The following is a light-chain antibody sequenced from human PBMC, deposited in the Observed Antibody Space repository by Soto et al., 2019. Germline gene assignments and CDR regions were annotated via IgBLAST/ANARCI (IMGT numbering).Light chain of an antibody. CDR2: EVN. Sequence: SALTQPPSASGSPGQSVTISCTGTSSDVGGYNYVSWYQQHPGKAPKLMIYEVNKRPSGVPDRFSGSKSGNTASLTVSGLQAEDEGDYYCSSHAGSKRVFGTGTKLTVL. CDR3: SSHAGSKRV. CDR1: SSDVGGYNY. V-gene: IGLV2-8*01. J-gene: IGLJ1*01.